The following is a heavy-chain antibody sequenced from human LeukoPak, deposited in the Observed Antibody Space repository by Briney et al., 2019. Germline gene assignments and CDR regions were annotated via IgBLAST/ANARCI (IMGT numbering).Heavy chain of an antibody. Sequence: GGSLRLSCTASGLTFSSSGMHWVRQAPGKGLDWVSLINHDGTNTFYADSVKGRFTISRDNSQNTLYLQMNSLRGEDTAVYYCTNFDYWGQGTLVTVSS. J-gene: IGHJ4*02. CDR2: INHDGTNT. CDR1: GLTFSSSG. V-gene: IGHV3-30*02. CDR3: TNFDY.